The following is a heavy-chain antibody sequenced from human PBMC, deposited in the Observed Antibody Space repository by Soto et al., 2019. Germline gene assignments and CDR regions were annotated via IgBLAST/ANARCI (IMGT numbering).Heavy chain of an antibody. Sequence: ASVKVSCKASGYTFTSCGISWVRQAPGQGLEWMGWISAYNGNTNYAQKLQGRVTMTTDTSTSTAYMELRSLRSDDTAVYYCARVMITFGGVIAHGAFDIWGQGTMVTVSS. V-gene: IGHV1-18*04. CDR2: ISAYNGNT. CDR1: GYTFTSCG. CDR3: ARVMITFGGVIAHGAFDI. J-gene: IGHJ3*02. D-gene: IGHD3-16*02.